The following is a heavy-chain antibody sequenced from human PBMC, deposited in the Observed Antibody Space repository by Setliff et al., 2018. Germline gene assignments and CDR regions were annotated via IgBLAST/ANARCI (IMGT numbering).Heavy chain of an antibody. CDR2: IKSKTDGGTT. J-gene: IGHJ5*02. Sequence: GSLRLSCAAPGFTFSNAWMTWVRQAPGKGLEWVGRIKSKTDGGTTDYAAPVKGRFTISRDESKNTLYLQMNSLKTEDTAVYYCTRERVWFGAPILYFDPWGQGTLVTVSS. CDR3: TRERVWFGAPILYFDP. V-gene: IGHV3-15*01. CDR1: GFTFSNAW. D-gene: IGHD3-10*01.